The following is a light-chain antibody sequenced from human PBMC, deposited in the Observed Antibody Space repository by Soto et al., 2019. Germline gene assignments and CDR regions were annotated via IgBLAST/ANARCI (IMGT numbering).Light chain of an antibody. V-gene: IGKV3-11*01. CDR2: DAS. CDR3: EQRSNWLPKHA. J-gene: IGKJ2*01. CDR1: QSVSSY. Sequence: EIVLTQSPATLSLSPGERATLSCRASQSVSSYLAWYQQKPGQAPRLLIYDASNRATGIPARFSGSGSGPDLPLTIVRLEPEVSAVYSCEQRSNWLPKHAFGQGTNRQIK.